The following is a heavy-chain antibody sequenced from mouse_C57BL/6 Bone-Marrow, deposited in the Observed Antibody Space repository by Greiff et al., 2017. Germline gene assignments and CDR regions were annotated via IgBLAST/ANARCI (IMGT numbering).Heavy chain of an antibody. Sequence: EVKLVESGGGLVKPGGSLKLSCAASGFTFSDYGMHWVRQAPEKGLEWVAYISSGSSTIYYADTVKGRFTISRDNAKNTLFLQMTSLRSEDTAMYYFARIGSSPYWYFDVWGTGTTVTVSS. CDR1: GFTFSDYG. CDR2: ISSGSSTI. V-gene: IGHV5-17*01. D-gene: IGHD1-1*01. CDR3: ARIGSSPYWYFDV. J-gene: IGHJ1*03.